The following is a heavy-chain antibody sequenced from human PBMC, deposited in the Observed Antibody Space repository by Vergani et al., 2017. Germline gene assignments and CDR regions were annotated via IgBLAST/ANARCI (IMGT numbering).Heavy chain of an antibody. V-gene: IGHV2-70*04. Sequence: QVTLKESGPALVKPTQTLTLTCSLSGFSLSSGGMRVSWIRQPPGKALEWLARIDWDNTKVYSSSLKSRLFISKDIAKNEVVLTMTNMDPVDTATYYCARTSGRTITWQSKACWFDSWGQGILVTVSS. J-gene: IGHJ5*01. D-gene: IGHD3-10*01. CDR2: IDWDNTK. CDR1: GFSLSSGGMR. CDR3: ARTSGRTITWQSKACWFDS.